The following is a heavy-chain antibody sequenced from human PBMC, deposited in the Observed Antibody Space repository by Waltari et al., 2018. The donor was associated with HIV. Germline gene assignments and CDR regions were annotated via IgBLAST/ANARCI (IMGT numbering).Heavy chain of an antibody. CDR1: GGSISSSSYY. CDR3: ARMGQTDDILTGHHY. CDR2: IYYSGST. J-gene: IGHJ4*02. Sequence: QLHLQESGPGLVKPSETLSLTCTVSGGSISSSSYYWGWIRPPPEKGLEWIGSIYYSGSTYYTPSLKSRVIISVDTSKNQFSVKLSSVTAADTAVYYCARMGQTDDILTGHHYWGQGTLVTVSS. V-gene: IGHV4-39*01. D-gene: IGHD3-9*01.